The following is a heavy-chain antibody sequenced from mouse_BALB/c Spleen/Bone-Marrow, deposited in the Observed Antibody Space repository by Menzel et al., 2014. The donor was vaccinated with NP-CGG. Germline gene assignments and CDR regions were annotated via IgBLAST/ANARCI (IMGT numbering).Heavy chain of an antibody. V-gene: IGHV1S81*02. CDR3: TRRLLYYAMDY. CDR1: GYTFTSYY. J-gene: IGHJ4*01. D-gene: IGHD2-13*01. CDR2: INPSNGGT. Sequence: VQLQQSGAELVKPGASAKLSCKASGYTFTSYYMYWVKQRPGQGLEWIGEINPSNGGTNFNEKFKSKATLTVDKSSSTAYMQLSSLTSEDSAVYYCTRRLLYYAMDYWGQGTSVTVSS.